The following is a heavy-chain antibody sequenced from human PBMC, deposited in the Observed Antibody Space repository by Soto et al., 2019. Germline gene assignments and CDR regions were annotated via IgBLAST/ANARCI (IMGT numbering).Heavy chain of an antibody. CDR2: IYYSGST. CDR1: GGSISSSSYY. J-gene: IGHJ4*02. D-gene: IGHD6-6*01. Sequence: PSETLSLTCSVVGGSISSSSYYWGWIRQPPGKGLEWIGNIYYSGSTYYNPSLKSRVTISVDTSKNQFSLKLSSVTAADTAVYYCARTSRFDCWGQGTLVTVSS. CDR3: ARTSRFDC. V-gene: IGHV4-39*01.